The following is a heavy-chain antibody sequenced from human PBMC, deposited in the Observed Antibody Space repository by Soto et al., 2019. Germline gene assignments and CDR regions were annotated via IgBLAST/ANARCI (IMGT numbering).Heavy chain of an antibody. CDR3: ARGLIELLWFGELLDY. CDR1: GYTFTSYD. D-gene: IGHD3-10*01. Sequence: QVQLVQSGAEVKKPGASVKVSCKASGYTFTSYDINWVRQATGQGLEWMGWMNPNSGNTGYAQKFQGRVTMTRNTSISTAYMELSSLRSEDTAVYYCARGLIELLWFGELLDYWGQGTLVTVSS. V-gene: IGHV1-8*01. J-gene: IGHJ4*02. CDR2: MNPNSGNT.